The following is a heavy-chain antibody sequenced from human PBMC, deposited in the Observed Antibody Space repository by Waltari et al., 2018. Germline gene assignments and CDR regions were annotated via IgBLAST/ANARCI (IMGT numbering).Heavy chain of an antibody. D-gene: IGHD1-26*01. J-gene: IGHJ4*02. CDR3: AREWEPTGSFDY. V-gene: IGHV3-30*01. CDR1: GFTFSSYA. CDR2: ISYDGSNK. Sequence: QVQLVESGGGVVQPGRSLRLSCAASGFTFSSYAMHWVRPAPGKGLEWVAVISYDGSNKYYADSVKGRFTISRDNSKNTLYLQMNSLRAEDTAVYYCAREWEPTGSFDYWGQGTLVTVSS.